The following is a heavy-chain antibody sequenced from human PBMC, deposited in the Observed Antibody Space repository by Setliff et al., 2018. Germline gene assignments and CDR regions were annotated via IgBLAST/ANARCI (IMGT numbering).Heavy chain of an antibody. Sequence: GGSLRLSCGASGFTYKNDWVSWVRQAPGKGLEWLASINPGGSEKYYVDSVKGRFTISRDNARNSLSLQMNSLRTEDTAVYYCFGAGTCSYWGQGTLVTVSS. V-gene: IGHV3-7*01. CDR3: FGAGTCSY. D-gene: IGHD3-10*01. CDR1: GFTYKNDW. J-gene: IGHJ4*02. CDR2: INPGGSEK.